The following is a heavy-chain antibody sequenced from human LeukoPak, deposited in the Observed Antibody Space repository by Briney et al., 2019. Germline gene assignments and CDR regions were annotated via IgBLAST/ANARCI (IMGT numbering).Heavy chain of an antibody. CDR1: GGSFSGYY. D-gene: IGHD3-22*01. J-gene: IGHJ4*02. Sequence: PSETLSLTCAVYGGSFSGYYWSWISHPPGKGREWIGEINHSGSTNYNPSLKSRVTISVDTSKNQFSLKLSSVTAADTAVYYCARSVTYYYDSSGYYDFDYWGQGTLVTVSS. CDR2: INHSGST. CDR3: ARSVTYYYDSSGYYDFDY. V-gene: IGHV4-34*01.